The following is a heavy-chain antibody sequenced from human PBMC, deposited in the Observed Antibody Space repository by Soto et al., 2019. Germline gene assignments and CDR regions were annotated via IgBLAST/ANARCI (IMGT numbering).Heavy chain of an antibody. J-gene: IGHJ2*01. V-gene: IGHV3-11*05. D-gene: IGHD6-13*01. Sequence: QVQLVESGGGLVKPGGSLRLSCAASGFTFSDYYMSWIRQAPGKGLEWVSYISSSSSYTNYADSVKGRFTISRDNAKNSLYLQMNSLRVEDTAVYYCARAVYSSSWPYFDLWGRGTLVTVSS. CDR2: ISSSSSYT. CDR1: GFTFSDYY. CDR3: ARAVYSSSWPYFDL.